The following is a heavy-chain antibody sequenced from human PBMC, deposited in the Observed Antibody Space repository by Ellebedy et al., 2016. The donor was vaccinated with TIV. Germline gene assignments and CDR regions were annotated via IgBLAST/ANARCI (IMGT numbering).Heavy chain of an antibody. D-gene: IGHD1-1*01. Sequence: GESLKISCAVSGFTFSTSWMSWVRQAPGQGLEWVANMNGDGNERYYVDSVEGRFTISRDNTRNPLYLQMNSLRADDTAVYYCTKDGSGTMNFWGQGTLVTVSS. V-gene: IGHV3-7*01. CDR2: MNGDGNER. CDR1: GFTFSTSW. CDR3: TKDGSGTMNF. J-gene: IGHJ4*02.